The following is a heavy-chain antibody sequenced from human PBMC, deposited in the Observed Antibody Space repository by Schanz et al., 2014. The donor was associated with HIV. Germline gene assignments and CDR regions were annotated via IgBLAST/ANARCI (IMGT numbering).Heavy chain of an antibody. CDR3: AKDGGDYTPGWYFDL. V-gene: IGHV3-9*01. J-gene: IGHJ2*01. CDR2: ISWNSGSI. CDR1: GFTFDDYA. Sequence: EVQLVESGGGLVQPGRSLRLSCAASGFTFDDYAMHWVRQAPGKGLEWVSGISWNSGSIGYADSVKGRFTISRDNAKNSLYLQMNSLRAEDTALYYCAKDGGDYTPGWYFDLWGRGTLVTVSS. D-gene: IGHD4-4*01.